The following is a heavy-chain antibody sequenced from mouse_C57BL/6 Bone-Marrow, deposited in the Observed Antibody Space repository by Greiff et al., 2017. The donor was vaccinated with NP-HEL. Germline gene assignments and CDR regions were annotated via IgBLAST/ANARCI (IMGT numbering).Heavy chain of an antibody. V-gene: IGHV1-82*01. CDR2: IYPGDGDT. Sequence: VQLQQSGPELVKPGASVKISCKASGYAFSSSWMNWVKQRPGKGLEWIGRIYPGDGDTNYNGKFKGKATLTADKSSSTAYMQLSSLTSEDSAVYFCGYGGSSDWYFDVWGTGTPVTVSS. J-gene: IGHJ1*03. CDR1: GYAFSSSW. D-gene: IGHD1-1*01. CDR3: GYGGSSDWYFDV.